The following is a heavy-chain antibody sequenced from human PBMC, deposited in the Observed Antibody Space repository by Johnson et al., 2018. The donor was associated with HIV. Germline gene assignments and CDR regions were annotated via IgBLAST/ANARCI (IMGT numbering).Heavy chain of an antibody. CDR1: GFTFSSYA. CDR3: ARVRRSGTYYVDAFDI. V-gene: IGHV3-30*04. CDR2: ISYAGSNK. J-gene: IGHJ3*02. D-gene: IGHD1-26*01. Sequence: QVQLVESGGGVVQPGRSLRLSCAASGFTFSSYAMHWVRQAPGKGLEWVAVISYAGSNKYYADSVKGRFTISRDNSKNTLYLQMNSLRAEDTAVYYCARVRRSGTYYVDAFDIWGQGTMVTVSS.